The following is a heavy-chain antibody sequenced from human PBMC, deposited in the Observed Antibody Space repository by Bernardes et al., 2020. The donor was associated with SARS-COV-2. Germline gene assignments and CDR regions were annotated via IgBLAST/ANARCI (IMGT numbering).Heavy chain of an antibody. J-gene: IGHJ4*02. CDR3: AGASWSYIDC. Sequence: VGSLSLSCAASGFSFRTSGMHWVRQAPGQGLEWVAVIWYDGSKKYYADSVKGRFTISRDDSKNTLYLQMDSLRVDDTALYYCAGASWSYIDCWGQGTLVTVSS. CDR1: GFSFRTSG. V-gene: IGHV3-33*01. D-gene: IGHD3-3*01. CDR2: IWYDGSKK.